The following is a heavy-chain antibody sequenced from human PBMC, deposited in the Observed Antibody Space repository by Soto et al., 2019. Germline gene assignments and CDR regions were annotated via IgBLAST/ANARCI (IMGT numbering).Heavy chain of an antibody. D-gene: IGHD3-22*01. J-gene: IGHJ3*02. V-gene: IGHV1-69*02. Sequence: QVQLVQSGAEVKKPGSSVKVSCKASGGTFSSYTISWVRQAPGQGLEWIGRIIPILGIADYAQKFQGRVTITADQSTSTAYMELSRLRSEDTAVYYCARSKGGSGYVGADAFDIWGQGTMVTVSS. CDR2: IIPILGIA. CDR3: ARSKGGSGYVGADAFDI. CDR1: GGTFSSYT.